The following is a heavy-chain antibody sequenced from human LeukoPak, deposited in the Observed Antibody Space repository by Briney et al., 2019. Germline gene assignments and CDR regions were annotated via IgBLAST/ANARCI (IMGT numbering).Heavy chain of an antibody. CDR1: GFTFSDYW. Sequence: GGSLRLSCAASGFTFSDYWMSWVRQAPGKGLEWVSVIYSDDDKTYYADSVKGRFTISRDSPRNTLYLQMSSLRGEDTAVYYCARELSRATLGPNWFDPWGQGTLVTVSS. CDR3: ARELSRATLGPNWFDP. CDR2: IYSDDDKT. D-gene: IGHD5-12*01. J-gene: IGHJ5*02. V-gene: IGHV3-23*03.